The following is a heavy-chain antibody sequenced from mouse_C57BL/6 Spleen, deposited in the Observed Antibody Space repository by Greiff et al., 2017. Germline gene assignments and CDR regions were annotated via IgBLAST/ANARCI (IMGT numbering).Heavy chain of an antibody. CDR2: IHPNSGST. J-gene: IGHJ2*01. D-gene: IGHD2-1*01. CDR3: AREDGNSPYYFDY. CDR1: GYTFTSYW. V-gene: IGHV1-64*01. Sequence: QVQLKQPGAELVKPGASVKLSCKASGYTFTSYWMHWVKQRPGQGLEWIGMIHPNSGSTNYNEKFKSKATLTVDKSSSTAYMQLSSLTSEDSAVYYCAREDGNSPYYFDYWGQGTTLTVSS.